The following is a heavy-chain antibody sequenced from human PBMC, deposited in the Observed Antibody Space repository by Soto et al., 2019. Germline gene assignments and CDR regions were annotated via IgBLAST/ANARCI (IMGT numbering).Heavy chain of an antibody. CDR2: IYYSGST. Sequence: PSETLSLTCTVSGGSISSYYWSWIRQPPGKGLEWIGYIYYSGSTNYNPSLKSRVTISVDTSKNQFSLKLSSVTAADTAVYYCASGPYDFWSGRLYYFDYWGQGTLVTVSS. CDR3: ASGPYDFWSGRLYYFDY. V-gene: IGHV4-59*01. D-gene: IGHD3-3*01. CDR1: GGSISSYY. J-gene: IGHJ4*02.